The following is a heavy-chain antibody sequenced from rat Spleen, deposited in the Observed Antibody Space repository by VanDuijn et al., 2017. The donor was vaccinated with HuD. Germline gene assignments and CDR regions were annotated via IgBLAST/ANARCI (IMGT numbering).Heavy chain of an antibody. V-gene: IGHV5-31*01. CDR3: TTDRTGALMDA. J-gene: IGHJ4*01. CDR2: ISTSGGST. Sequence: EVQLVESGGGLVQPGRSLKLSCVASGFTFNNYWMTWIRQAPTKGLEWVASISTSGGSTYYRDSVKGRFTISRDNAKSTLYLQMGSLRSEDTATYFCTTDRTGALMDAWGQGTSVTVSS. D-gene: IGHD5-1*01. CDR1: GFTFNNYW.